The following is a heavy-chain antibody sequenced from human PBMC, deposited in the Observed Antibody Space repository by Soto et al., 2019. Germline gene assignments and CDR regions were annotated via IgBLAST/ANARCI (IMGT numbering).Heavy chain of an antibody. CDR1: GFTFGDYA. CDR2: IRSKAYGGTT. D-gene: IGHD3-3*01. J-gene: IGHJ5*02. CDR3: TRDRRRITIFGVVFTEGNWFDP. V-gene: IGHV3-49*03. Sequence: PGGSLRLSCTASGFTFGDYAMSWFRQAPGKGLEWVGFIRSKAYGGTTEYAASVKGRFTISRDDSKSIAYLQMNSLKTEDTAVYYCTRDRRRITIFGVVFTEGNWFDPWGQGTLVTVSS.